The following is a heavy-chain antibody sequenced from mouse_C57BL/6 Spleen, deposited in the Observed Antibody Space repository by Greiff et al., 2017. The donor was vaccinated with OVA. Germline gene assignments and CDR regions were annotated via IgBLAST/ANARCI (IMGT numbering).Heavy chain of an antibody. Sequence: QVQLQQSGAELVKPGASVKISCKASGYAFSSYWMNWVKQRPGKGLEWIGQIYPGDGDTNYNGKFKGKATLTADKSSSTAYMQLSSLTSEDSAVYFCAGYSNYPYYFDYWGKGTTLTVSS. CDR2: IYPGDGDT. D-gene: IGHD2-5*01. J-gene: IGHJ2*01. CDR1: GYAFSSYW. V-gene: IGHV1-80*01. CDR3: AGYSNYPYYFDY.